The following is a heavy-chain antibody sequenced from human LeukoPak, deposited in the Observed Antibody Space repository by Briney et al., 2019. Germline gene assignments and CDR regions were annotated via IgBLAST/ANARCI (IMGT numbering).Heavy chain of an antibody. V-gene: IGHV3-33*01. CDR2: IWYDGSNK. CDR1: GFTFSSYG. J-gene: IGHJ4*02. D-gene: IGHD6-6*01. Sequence: GGSLRLSCAASGFTFSSYGMHWVRQAPGKGLEWVAVIWYDGSNKYYADSVKGRFTISRDNSKNTLYLQMNSLRAKDTAVYYCAGGSEYSSSTGDYWGQGTLVTVSS. CDR3: AGGSEYSSSTGDY.